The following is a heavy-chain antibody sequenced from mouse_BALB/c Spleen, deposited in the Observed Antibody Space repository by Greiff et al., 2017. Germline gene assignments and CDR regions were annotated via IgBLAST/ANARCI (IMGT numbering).Heavy chain of an antibody. CDR2: IRNKANGYTT. D-gene: IGHD3-3*01. Sequence: EVMLVESGGGLVQPGGSLRLSCATSGFTFTDYYMSWVRQPPGKALEWLGFIRNKANGYTTEYSVSVKGRFTISRDNSQSTLYLQMNTLRAEDSATYICVKDREGQHTDAMDYGGQGTSVTVSS. CDR1: GFTFTDYY. J-gene: IGHJ4*01. CDR3: VKDREGQHTDAMDY. V-gene: IGHV7-3*02.